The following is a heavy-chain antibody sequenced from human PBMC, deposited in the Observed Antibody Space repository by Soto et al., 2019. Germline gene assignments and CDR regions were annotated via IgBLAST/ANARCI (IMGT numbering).Heavy chain of an antibody. CDR2: INHGGST. CDR3: ARTDIVTTNWFDP. CDR1: GESFIGYY. J-gene: IGHJ5*02. D-gene: IGHD5-12*01. Sequence: QVHLQPWGAGLLKPSETLSLTCAVYGESFIGYYWTWIRQSPGKGLEWIGEINHGGSTNYNPSLKSRVTISIDTSKNQVSLKLTSVTAADTSVYYCARTDIVTTNWFDPWGQGTLVTVSS. V-gene: IGHV4-34*01.